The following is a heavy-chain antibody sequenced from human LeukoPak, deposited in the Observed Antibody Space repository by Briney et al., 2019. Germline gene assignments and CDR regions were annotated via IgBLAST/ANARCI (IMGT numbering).Heavy chain of an antibody. CDR1: GFTLRNYG. J-gene: IGHJ4*02. CDR2: ISYEGSNK. CDR3: AKDWYVGGWQNWDY. Sequence: GRSLRLSCAASGFTLRNYGMHWVRQAPGKGLEWVAVISYEGSNKYYVDSVKGRFTISRDNSKNTLYLQMNSLRAEDTAVYYCAKDWYVGGWQNWDYWGQGVLVTVSS. D-gene: IGHD6-19*01. V-gene: IGHV3-30*18.